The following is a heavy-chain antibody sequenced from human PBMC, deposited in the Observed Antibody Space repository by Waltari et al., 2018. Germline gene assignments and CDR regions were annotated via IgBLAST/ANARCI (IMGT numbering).Heavy chain of an antibody. CDR2: MNPNSGYT. J-gene: IGHJ3*02. CDR3: ARGFRGHDAFDI. CDR1: GYTFTSYD. Sequence: QVQLVQSGAEVKRPGASVKVSCKASGYTFTSYDINWVRQATGQGLEWMGWMNPNSGYTADAQNFQGRVTITRDTSIRTAYMELSSLTSEDTAVYYCARGFRGHDAFDIWGQGTMVTVSS. V-gene: IGHV1-8*01. D-gene: IGHD3-10*01.